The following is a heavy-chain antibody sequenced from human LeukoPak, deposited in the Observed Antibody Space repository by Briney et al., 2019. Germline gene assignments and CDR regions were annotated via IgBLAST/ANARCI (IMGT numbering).Heavy chain of an antibody. J-gene: IGHJ4*02. Sequence: GXXWSWIRQPPGKGLEWIGYIYHSGSTYYNPSLKSRVTISVDRSKNQFSLKLSSVTAADTAVYYCARGGIGYDYVWGSYRYTDYFDYWGQGTLVTVSS. D-gene: IGHD3-16*02. V-gene: IGHV4-30-2*01. CDR2: IYHSGST. CDR3: ARGGIGYDYVWGSYRYTDYFDY. CDR1: GXX.